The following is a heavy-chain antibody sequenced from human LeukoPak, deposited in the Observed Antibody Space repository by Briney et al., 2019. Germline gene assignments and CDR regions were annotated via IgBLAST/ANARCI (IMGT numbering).Heavy chain of an antibody. CDR2: INSDGSST. J-gene: IGHJ5*02. D-gene: IGHD6-19*01. Sequence: PGGSLRLSCAASGFTFSSYWMHWVRQAPGKGLVWVSRINSDGSSTSYADSVKGRFTISRDNAKNTLYLQMNSLRAEDTAVYYCARVSSGWYNWFDPWGQGTLVTVSS. CDR3: ARVSSGWYNWFDP. V-gene: IGHV3-74*01. CDR1: GFTFSSYW.